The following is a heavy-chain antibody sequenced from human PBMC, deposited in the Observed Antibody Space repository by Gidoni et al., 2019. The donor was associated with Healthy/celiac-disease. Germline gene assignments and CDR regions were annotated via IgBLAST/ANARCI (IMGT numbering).Heavy chain of an antibody. D-gene: IGHD3-3*01. CDR3: ARAGPYYDFWSGFDP. V-gene: IGHV4-38-2*02. Sequence: QVQLQESGPGLVKPSETLSLTCTVSGYSISSGYYWGWIRQPPGQGLEWIGSIYHSGSTYYNPSLKSRVTISVDTSKNQFSLKLSSVTAADTAVYYCARAGPYYDFWSGFDPWGQGTLVTVSS. CDR1: GYSISSGYY. J-gene: IGHJ5*02. CDR2: IYHSGST.